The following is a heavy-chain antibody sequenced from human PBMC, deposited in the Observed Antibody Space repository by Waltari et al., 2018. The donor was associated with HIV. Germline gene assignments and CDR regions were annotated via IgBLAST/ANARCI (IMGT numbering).Heavy chain of an antibody. CDR1: GGSFSGYY. Sequence: QVQLQQWGAGLLKPSETLSLTCAVYGGSFSGYYWSWIRQPPGKGLEWIGEINHSGSTNYNPSLKSRVTISVDTSKNQFSLKLSSVTAADTAVYYCARATYYYDSSGYYPFDYWGQGTLVTVSS. CDR3: ARATYYYDSSGYYPFDY. D-gene: IGHD3-22*01. J-gene: IGHJ4*02. CDR2: INHSGST. V-gene: IGHV4-34*01.